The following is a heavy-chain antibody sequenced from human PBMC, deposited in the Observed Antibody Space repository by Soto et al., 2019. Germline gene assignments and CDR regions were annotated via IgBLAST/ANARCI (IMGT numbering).Heavy chain of an antibody. V-gene: IGHV3-23*01. CDR2: ISGSGGST. CDR1: GCTFSSYG. D-gene: IGHD1-26*01. J-gene: IGHJ4*02. Sequence: GGSLRLSCAASGCTFSSYGMSWVRQAPGKGLEWVSAISGSGGSTYYADSVKGRFTISRDNSKNTLYLQMNSLRAEDTAVYYCAKSGSYNPRDYYFDYWGQGTLVTVSS. CDR3: AKSGSYNPRDYYFDY.